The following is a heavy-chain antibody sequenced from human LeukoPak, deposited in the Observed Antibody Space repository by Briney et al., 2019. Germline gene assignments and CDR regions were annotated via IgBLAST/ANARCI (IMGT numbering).Heavy chain of an antibody. J-gene: IGHJ4*02. CDR3: ARARGGYDLDY. CDR1: GFTFSSYW. V-gene: IGHV3-7*01. Sequence: GGPLRLSCAASGFTFSSYWMSWVRQAPGKGLEWVANIKQDGGEKYYVESVKGRFTISRDNVKNSLYLQMNSLRVEDTAVYYCARARGGYDLDYWGQGTLVTVSS. CDR2: IKQDGGEK. D-gene: IGHD5-12*01.